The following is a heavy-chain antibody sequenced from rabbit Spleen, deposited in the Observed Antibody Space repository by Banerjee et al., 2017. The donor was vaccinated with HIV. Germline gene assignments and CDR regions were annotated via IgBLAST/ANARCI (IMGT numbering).Heavy chain of an antibody. CDR1: GLSFSDRDV. Sequence: QEELEESGGGLVKPEGSLTLTCKASGLSFSDRDVMCWVRQAPGKGLEWIACIEGGSSHFSYFASWAKGRFTISKTSSTTVTLQMTSLTAADTATYFCARDSGSSFSSYGMDLWGQGTLVTVS. J-gene: IGHJ6*01. D-gene: IGHD8-1*01. CDR2: IEGGSSHFS. CDR3: ARDSGSSFSSYGMDL. V-gene: IGHV1S45*01.